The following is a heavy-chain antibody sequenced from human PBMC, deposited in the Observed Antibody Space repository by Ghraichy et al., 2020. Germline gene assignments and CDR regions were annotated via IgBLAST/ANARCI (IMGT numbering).Heavy chain of an antibody. D-gene: IGHD4-23*01. V-gene: IGHV3-48*02. Sequence: GGSLRLSCVGSGFTFSSYSMNWVRQSPGKGLEWVSYITSSSRNTFYADSVNGRFTISRDHAQNSLSLQMNSLRDDDTAVYYCARGSRVVRFYYYDGMDVWGQGTTVTVSS. CDR3: ARGSRVVRFYYYDGMDV. CDR2: ITSSSRNT. CDR1: GFTFSSYS. J-gene: IGHJ6*02.